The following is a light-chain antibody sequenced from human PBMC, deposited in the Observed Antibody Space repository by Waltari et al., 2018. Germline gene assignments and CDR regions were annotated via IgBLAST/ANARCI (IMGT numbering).Light chain of an antibody. CDR1: DIGGRT. J-gene: IGLJ2*01. CDR3: QAWASGSVV. Sequence: SYVLTQPPSVSVAPGKTARIACGLNDIGGRTVNWYQQKPGQSPAMIIWQDKKRPPGIPERFSASNSGNTATLTISGTQAIDEADYYCQAWASGSVVFGGGTKLTVL. V-gene: IGLV3-1*01. CDR2: QDK.